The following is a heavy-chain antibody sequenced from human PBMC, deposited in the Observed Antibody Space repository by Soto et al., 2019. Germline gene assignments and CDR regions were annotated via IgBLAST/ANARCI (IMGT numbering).Heavy chain of an antibody. D-gene: IGHD6-19*01. Sequence: SETLSLTCTVSGGSISSSYWSWIRQSPGKGLEWIAYIYYSGTTNYNPSLESRVTISIGTSKNQFSLRLTSVTAADTAVYYCARSVVHQWLVHDAFDVWGRGTLVTVS. J-gene: IGHJ3*01. CDR2: IYYSGTT. CDR1: GGSISSSY. V-gene: IGHV4-59*01. CDR3: ARSVVHQWLVHDAFDV.